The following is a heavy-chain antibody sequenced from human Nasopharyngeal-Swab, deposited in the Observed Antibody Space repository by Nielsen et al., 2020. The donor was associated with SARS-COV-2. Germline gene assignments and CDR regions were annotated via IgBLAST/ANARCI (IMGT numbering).Heavy chain of an antibody. V-gene: IGHV1-69*13. CDR1: AYTFISYG. CDR2: IIPIFGTA. Sequence: SSAKVPSKASAYTFISYGIIWVRHAPAQGVEWMGGIIPIFGTANYSQKFQGRVTITADESTSTAYMELSSLRSEDTAVYYCARAWRVAGIPYYYYYMDVWGKGTTVTVSS. CDR3: ARAWRVAGIPYYYYYMDV. D-gene: IGHD6-19*01. J-gene: IGHJ6*03.